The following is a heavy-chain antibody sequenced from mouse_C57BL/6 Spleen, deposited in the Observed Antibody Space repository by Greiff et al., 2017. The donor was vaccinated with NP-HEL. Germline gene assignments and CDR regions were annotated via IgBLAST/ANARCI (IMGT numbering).Heavy chain of an antibody. J-gene: IGHJ1*03. CDR3: ARQGYYGSSYGFDV. CDR2: INPYNGDT. D-gene: IGHD1-1*01. V-gene: IGHV1-20*01. Sequence: EVQLQQSGPELVKPGASVKISCKASGYSFTGYFMNWVMQSHGKSPEWIGRINPYNGDTFYNQKFKGKATLTVDKSSSTAHMELRSLTSEDSAVYYCARQGYYGSSYGFDVWGTGTTVTVSS. CDR1: GYSFTGYF.